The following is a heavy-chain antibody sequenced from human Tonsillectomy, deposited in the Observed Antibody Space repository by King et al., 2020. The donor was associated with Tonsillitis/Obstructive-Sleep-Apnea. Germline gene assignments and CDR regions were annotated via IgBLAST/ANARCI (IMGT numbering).Heavy chain of an antibody. CDR1: GYTFTNYY. J-gene: IGHJ3*01. V-gene: IGHV1-46*01. CDR2: INPSGGTT. CDR3: ARVTIFGVVISSGFDL. D-gene: IGHD3-3*01. Sequence: VQLVQSGAEVKKPGASVKVSCKASGYTFTNYYIHWVRQAPGQGLEWMGIINPSGGTTSYAQKFQGRVTMTRDTSTSTVYMELSSLRSEDTAVYYCARVTIFGVVISSGFDLWGQGTMVTVSS.